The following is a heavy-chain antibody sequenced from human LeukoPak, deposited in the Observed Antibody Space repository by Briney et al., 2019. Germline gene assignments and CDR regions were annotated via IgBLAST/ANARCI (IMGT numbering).Heavy chain of an antibody. V-gene: IGHV1-24*01. CDR3: ATAGQQLVPSYYYYYMDV. CDR2: FDPEDGET. CDR1: GYTLTELS. J-gene: IGHJ6*03. Sequence: ASVKVSCKVSGYTLTELSMHWVRQAPGKGLEWMGGFDPEDGETIYAQKFQGRVTMTEDASTDTAYMELSSLRSEDTAVYYCATAGQQLVPSYYYYYMDVWGKGTTVTVSS. D-gene: IGHD6-13*01.